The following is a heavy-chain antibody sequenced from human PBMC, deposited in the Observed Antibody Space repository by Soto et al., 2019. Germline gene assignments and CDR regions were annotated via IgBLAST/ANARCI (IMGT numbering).Heavy chain of an antibody. CDR3: AEGYCSGGSCFNNWFDP. J-gene: IGHJ5*02. CDR1: GYTFTSYA. D-gene: IGHD2-15*01. Sequence: ASVKVSCKASGYTFTSYAMHWVRQAPGQRLEWMGWINAGNGNTKYSQKFQGRVTITRDTSASTAYMELSSLRSEDTAVYYCAEGYCSGGSCFNNWFDPWGQGTLVTAPQ. CDR2: INAGNGNT. V-gene: IGHV1-3*01.